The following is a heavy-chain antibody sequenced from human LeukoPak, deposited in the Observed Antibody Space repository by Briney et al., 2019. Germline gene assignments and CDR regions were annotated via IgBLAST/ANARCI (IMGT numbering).Heavy chain of an antibody. CDR1: GGSISSGSYY. CDR3: ARLTARFYDF. J-gene: IGHJ4*02. Sequence: SETLSLTCTVSGGSISSGSYYWSWIRQPAGKGLEWIGRIYTSGSTNYNPSLKSRVTISVDTSKNQFSLKLSSGTAADTAVYYCARLTARFYDFWSQGTLVTVSS. V-gene: IGHV4-61*02. D-gene: IGHD3-3*01. CDR2: IYTSGST.